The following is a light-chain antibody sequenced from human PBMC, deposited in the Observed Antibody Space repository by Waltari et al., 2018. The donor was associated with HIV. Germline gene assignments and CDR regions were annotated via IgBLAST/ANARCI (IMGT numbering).Light chain of an antibody. J-gene: IGKJ4*01. V-gene: IGKV3-11*01. CDR1: QRASSY. CDR2: DAS. CDR3: QQPSNTPPRN. Sequence: EIGLKQSLATLSLSPGERATLSCRARQRASSYFTWYKQKPGQAPRLLIYDASNSATGIPARFSGSASGTDFTLTISCLDPEDVAVYFCQQPSNTPPRNFDGGTKVALK.